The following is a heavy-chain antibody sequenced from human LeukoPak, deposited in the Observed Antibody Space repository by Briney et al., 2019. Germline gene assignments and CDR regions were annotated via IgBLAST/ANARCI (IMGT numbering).Heavy chain of an antibody. CDR2: IGHADDT. CDR1: GFAFSSYG. J-gene: IGHJ4*02. V-gene: IGHV3-13*01. Sequence: PGGSVRLSCAASGFAFSSYGMHWVRQVSGKGLEWVSAIGHADDTYYADSVKGRFTISREDAKNYFFLQMNSLRAGDTAVYFCAALGDSIYWGQGTLVTVSS. CDR3: AALGDSIY. D-gene: IGHD1-26*01.